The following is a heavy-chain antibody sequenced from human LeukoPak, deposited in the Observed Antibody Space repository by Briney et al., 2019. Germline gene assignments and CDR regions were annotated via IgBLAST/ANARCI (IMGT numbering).Heavy chain of an antibody. J-gene: IGHJ3*02. CDR1: GLTFGNYA. D-gene: IGHD3-10*01. V-gene: IGHV3-23*01. CDR3: AKGGHYSFFDI. CDR2: ISGNGHDT. Sequence: PGGSLRLSCAASGLTFGNYAMTWVRQAPGKGLEWVSTISGNGHDTFYADSVKGRLSISRDNSKSTHYLQMNSLRVEDTAIYYCAKGGHYSFFDIWGRGTLVTVSS.